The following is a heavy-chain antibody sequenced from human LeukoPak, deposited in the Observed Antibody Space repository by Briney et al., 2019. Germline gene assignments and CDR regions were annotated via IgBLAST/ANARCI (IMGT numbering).Heavy chain of an antibody. J-gene: IGHJ4*02. CDR1: GFTFSSYA. CDR3: ASNQGELGVLFDY. D-gene: IGHD1-26*01. CDR2: ISSSSSYI. V-gene: IGHV3-21*01. Sequence: AGRSLRLSCAASGFTFSSYAMHWVRQAPGKGLEWVSSISSSSSYIYYADSVKGRFTISRDNAKNSLYLQMNSLRAEDTAVYYCASNQGELGVLFDYWGQGTLVTVSS.